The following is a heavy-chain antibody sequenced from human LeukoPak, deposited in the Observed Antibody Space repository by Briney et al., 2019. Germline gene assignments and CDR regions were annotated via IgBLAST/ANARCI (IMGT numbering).Heavy chain of an antibody. CDR2: INDSGIT. Sequence: SETLSLTCAVSGGSFSGHYWSWIRQPPGKGLEWIGEINDSGITNYNPSLKSRVTISADTSKNRFSLKLSSVTAADTAVYYCAKNNWFDPWGQGTLVTVSS. CDR1: GGSFSGHY. CDR3: AKNNWFDP. J-gene: IGHJ5*02. V-gene: IGHV4-34*01.